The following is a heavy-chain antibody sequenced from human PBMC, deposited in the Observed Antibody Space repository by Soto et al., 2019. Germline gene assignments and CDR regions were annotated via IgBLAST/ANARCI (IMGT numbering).Heavy chain of an antibody. J-gene: IGHJ6*03. CDR2: INHSGST. CDR1: GGSFSGYY. Sequence: SETLSLTCAVYGGSFSGYYWSWIRQPPGKGLEWIGEINHSGSTNYNPSLKSRVTISVDTSKNQFSLKLSSVTAADTAVYYCASRTTVAESTTSSPDVWGKGTTVTVS. D-gene: IGHD4-17*01. V-gene: IGHV4-34*01. CDR3: ASRTTVAESTTSSPDV.